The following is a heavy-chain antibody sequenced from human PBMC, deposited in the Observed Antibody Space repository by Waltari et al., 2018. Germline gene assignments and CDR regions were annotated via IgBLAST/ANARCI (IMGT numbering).Heavy chain of an antibody. D-gene: IGHD6-19*01. CDR1: GFTFSSYA. J-gene: IGHJ1*01. V-gene: IGHV3-23*01. CDR2: ISGSGGST. CDR3: AKSSYSSGRPQYFQH. Sequence: GGSLRLSCAASGFTFSSYAMSWVRQAPGKGLEWVSAISGSGGSTYYADSVKGRFTISRDNSKNTLYLQMNSLRAEDTAVYYCAKSSYSSGRPQYFQHWGQGTLVTVSS.